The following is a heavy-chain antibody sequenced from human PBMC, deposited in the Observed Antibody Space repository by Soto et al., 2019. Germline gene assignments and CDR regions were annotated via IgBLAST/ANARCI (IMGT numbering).Heavy chain of an antibody. CDR3: ARDLKMATTAGFDY. D-gene: IGHD1-26*01. CDR1: GGSVSSGSYY. J-gene: IGHJ4*02. Sequence: PSETLSLTCTVSGGSVSSGSYYWSWIRQPPGKGLEWIGYIYYSGSTNYNPSLKSRVTISVDTSKNQFSLKLSSVTAADTAVYYCARDLKMATTAGFDYWGQGTLVTVSS. CDR2: IYYSGST. V-gene: IGHV4-61*01.